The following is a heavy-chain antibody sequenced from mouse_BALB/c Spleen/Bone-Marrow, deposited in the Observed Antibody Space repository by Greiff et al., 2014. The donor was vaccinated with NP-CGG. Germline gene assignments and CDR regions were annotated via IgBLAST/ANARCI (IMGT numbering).Heavy chain of an antibody. CDR2: IYPGSDST. CDR1: GYTFTSYW. V-gene: IGHV1-55*01. Sequence: VQLQQSGAELVKPGTSVKMSCKASGYTFTSYWMHWVKQRPGQGPEWIGDIYPGSDSTNYNEKFKSKATLTVDTSSSTAYMQLSSLTSEDSAVYYCARRDDHDDYYFAYWGQGTTLTVSS. J-gene: IGHJ2*01. CDR3: ARRDDHDDYYFAY. D-gene: IGHD2-4*01.